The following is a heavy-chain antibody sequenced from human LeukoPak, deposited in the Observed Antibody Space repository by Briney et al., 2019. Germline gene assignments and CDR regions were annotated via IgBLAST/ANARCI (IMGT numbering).Heavy chain of an antibody. CDR2: IYPGDSDT. CDR3: ARHLRLWQNWFDP. V-gene: IGHV5-51*01. CDR1: GYSFNNYW. J-gene: IGHJ5*02. D-gene: IGHD5-18*01. Sequence: GESLKISCKGSGYSFNNYWIGWVRQMPGKGPEWMAIIYPGDSDTRYSPSFQGQVTISADKSISTAYLQWSSLKASDTAMYYCARHLRLWQNWFDPWGQGTLVTVSS.